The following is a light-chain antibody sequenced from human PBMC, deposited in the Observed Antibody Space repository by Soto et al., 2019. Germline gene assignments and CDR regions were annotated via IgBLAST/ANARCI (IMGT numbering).Light chain of an antibody. CDR2: RNN. CDR3: AAWDDSLSAHVV. J-gene: IGLJ2*01. Sequence: QSVLTQPPSASGTPGQRVTISCSGSSSNIGSNYVYWYQQLPGTAPKLLIYRNNQRPSGVPDRFSGSKSGTSASLAISGLRSEDEADYYCAAWDDSLSAHVVFGGVTKVTVL. V-gene: IGLV1-47*01. CDR1: SSNIGSNY.